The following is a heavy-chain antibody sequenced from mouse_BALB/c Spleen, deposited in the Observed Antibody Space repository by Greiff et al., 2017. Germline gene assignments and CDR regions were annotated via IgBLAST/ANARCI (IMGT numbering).Heavy chain of an antibody. V-gene: IGHV5-9*03. J-gene: IGHJ1*01. CDR1: GFTFSSYT. CDR2: ISSGGGNT. Sequence: DVMLVESGGGLVKPGGSLKLSCAASGFTFSSYTMSWVRQTPEKRLEWVATISSGGGNTYYPDSVKGRFTISRDNAKNNLYLQMSSLRSEDTALYYCARWDSWYFDVWGAGTTVTVSS. CDR3: ARWDSWYFDV.